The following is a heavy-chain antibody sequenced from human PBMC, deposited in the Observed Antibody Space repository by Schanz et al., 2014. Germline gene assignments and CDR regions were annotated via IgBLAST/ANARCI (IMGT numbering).Heavy chain of an antibody. CDR1: GYTFTSSG. D-gene: IGHD3-10*01. CDR3: ARYLSLMDYGRDG. J-gene: IGHJ6*02. V-gene: IGHV1-18*04. CDR2: ISAYSGKT. Sequence: MGESGAEMKKPGASVRVSCKASGYTFTSSGFSWVRQAPGQGPEWMAWISAYSGKTNYAQKFQGRVTVTTDTSTSTAYMELRSLRSDDTAVYYCARYLSLMDYGRDGWGQGTTVTVSS.